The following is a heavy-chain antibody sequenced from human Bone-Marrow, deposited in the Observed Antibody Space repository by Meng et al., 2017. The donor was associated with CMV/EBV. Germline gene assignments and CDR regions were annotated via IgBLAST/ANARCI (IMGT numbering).Heavy chain of an antibody. CDR2: ISHSGSA. D-gene: IGHD7-27*01. V-gene: IGHV4-34*01. CDR1: CGSFRDFY. J-gene: IGHJ2*01. Sequence: WAVSCGSFRDFYWSWIREPPGKGLDWIGEISHSGSANYKSYVRSRVTISIDTSNNQFSLKLSSVTAADTAVYYCARVTNWGYFDLWGRGTLVTVSS. CDR3: ARVTNWGYFDL.